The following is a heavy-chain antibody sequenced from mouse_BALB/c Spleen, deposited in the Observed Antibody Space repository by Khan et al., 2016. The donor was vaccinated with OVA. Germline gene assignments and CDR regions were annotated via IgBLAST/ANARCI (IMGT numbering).Heavy chain of an antibody. CDR2: INPCTGYT. CDR3: ARRGLRWDFDY. Sequence: QVQLQQSGAELAKPGASVKMSCKASGYTFINYWILWIKQRPGQGLEWIGYINPCTGYTEYNQNFKDKATLTADISSSTAYMQLSRLASEESAVYYCARRGLRWDFDYWGQGTTLTVSS. D-gene: IGHD1-1*01. CDR1: GYTFINYW. J-gene: IGHJ2*01. V-gene: IGHV1-7*01.